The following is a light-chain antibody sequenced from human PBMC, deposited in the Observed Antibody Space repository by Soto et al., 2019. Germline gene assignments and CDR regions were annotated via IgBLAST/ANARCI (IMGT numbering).Light chain of an antibody. CDR2: VAS. V-gene: IGKV3-20*01. CDR3: QDYGSSPYT. CDR1: QSVSHNH. Sequence: EIVLTQSPGTLSLSPGERATLSCRASQSVSHNHLAWYQQKPGQAPRLLIYVASNRATAFPDRFSGSGSGTDFTLTIRRLEPEDFAVYYCQDYGSSPYTFGQGTKLEIK. J-gene: IGKJ2*01.